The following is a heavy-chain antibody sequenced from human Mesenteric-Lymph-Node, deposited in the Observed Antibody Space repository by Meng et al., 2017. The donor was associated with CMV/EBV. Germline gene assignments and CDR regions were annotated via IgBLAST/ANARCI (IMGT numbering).Heavy chain of an antibody. CDR3: ARDPHFGALDH. CDR2: INQDGSEK. CDR1: GFTLSSYW. V-gene: IGHV3-7*01. D-gene: IGHD3-10*01. J-gene: IGHJ4*02. Sequence: LSCADSGFTLSSYWMSWVRQAPGKGLEWVANINQDGSEKYYVDSVKGRFTISRDNAKNSLYLQLNSLRAEDTAVYYCARDPHFGALDHWGQGTLVTVSS.